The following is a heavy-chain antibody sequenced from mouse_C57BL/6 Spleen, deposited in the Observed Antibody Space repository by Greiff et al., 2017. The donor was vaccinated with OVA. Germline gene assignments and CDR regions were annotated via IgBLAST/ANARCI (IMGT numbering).Heavy chain of an antibody. CDR2: INPNNGGT. V-gene: IGHV1-22*01. CDR1: GYTFTDYN. CDR3: ARKYYGSRASYAMDY. D-gene: IGHD1-1*01. J-gene: IGHJ4*01. Sequence: EVQLHQSGPELVKPGASVKMSCKASGYTFTDYNMHWVKQSHGKSLEWIGYINPNNGGTSYNQKFKGKATLTVHKSSSTAYMELRSLTSEDSAVYYCARKYYGSRASYAMDYWGQGTSVTVSS.